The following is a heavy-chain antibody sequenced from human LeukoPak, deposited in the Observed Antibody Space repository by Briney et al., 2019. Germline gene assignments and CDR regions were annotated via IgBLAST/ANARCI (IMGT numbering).Heavy chain of an antibody. Sequence: PSETLSLTCAVYGGSFSGYYWSWIRQPPGKGLGWIGEINHSGSTNYNPSLKSRVTISVDTSKNQFSLKLSSVTAADTAVYYCARGSRRITMVRDTRYFQHWGQGTLVTVSS. CDR1: GGSFSGYY. CDR2: INHSGST. V-gene: IGHV4-34*01. D-gene: IGHD3-10*01. CDR3: ARGSRRITMVRDTRYFQH. J-gene: IGHJ1*01.